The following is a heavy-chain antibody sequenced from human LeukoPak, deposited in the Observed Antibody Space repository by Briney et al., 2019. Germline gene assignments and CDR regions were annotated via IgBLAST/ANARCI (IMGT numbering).Heavy chain of an antibody. Sequence: GGSLRLSCAASGFTFSSYSMNWVRQAPGKGLEWVSVIYSGGSTYYADSVKGRFTISRDNSKNTLYLQMNSLRAEDTAVYYCTQIDYWGQRTLVTVSS. CDR1: GFTFSSYS. CDR2: IYSGGST. CDR3: TQIDY. J-gene: IGHJ4*02. V-gene: IGHV3-66*02.